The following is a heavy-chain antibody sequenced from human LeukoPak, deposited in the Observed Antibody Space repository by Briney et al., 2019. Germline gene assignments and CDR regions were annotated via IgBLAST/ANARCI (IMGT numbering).Heavy chain of an antibody. V-gene: IGHV3-20*04. CDR3: ARGTLKAAATDFDY. CDR2: INWNGGST. Sequence: GGSLRLSCAASGFTFDDYGMSWVRQAPGKGLEWVSGINWNGGSTGYADSVKGRFTVSRDNAKNSLYLQMNSLRAEDTALYYCARGTLKAAATDFDYWGQGTLVTVSS. D-gene: IGHD6-13*01. J-gene: IGHJ4*02. CDR1: GFTFDDYG.